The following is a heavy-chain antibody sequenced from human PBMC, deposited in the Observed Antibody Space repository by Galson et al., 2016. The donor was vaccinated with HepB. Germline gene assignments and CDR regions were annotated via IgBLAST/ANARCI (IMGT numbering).Heavy chain of an antibody. J-gene: IGHJ5*02. CDR1: GFSFTSHW. CDR3: ARRMSGGYAPWVGA. Sequence: QSGAEVKKPGESLKISCKGSGFSFTSHWIGWIRQVPGKGLEFMGIVYPGDSGVRYSPSFQGQVIISADKSTDTAYLQWSSLKASGTAIDYWARRMSGGYAPWVGAWGQGALGTVSS. D-gene: IGHD2-15*01. V-gene: IGHV5-51*01. CDR2: VYPGDSGV.